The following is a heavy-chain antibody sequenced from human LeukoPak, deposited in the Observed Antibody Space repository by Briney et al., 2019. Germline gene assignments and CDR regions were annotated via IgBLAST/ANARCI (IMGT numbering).Heavy chain of an antibody. CDR1: GGSFSGYY. CDR3: ARFIVVVPAAPNGRNWFDP. CDR2: INHSGST. V-gene: IGHV4-34*01. J-gene: IGHJ5*02. D-gene: IGHD2-2*01. Sequence: SETLSLTCAVYGGSFSGYYWSWIRQPPGKGLEWIGEINHSGSTNYNPSLKSRVTISVDTSKNQFSLKLSPVTAADTAVYYCARFIVVVPAAPNGRNWFDPWGQGTLVTVSS.